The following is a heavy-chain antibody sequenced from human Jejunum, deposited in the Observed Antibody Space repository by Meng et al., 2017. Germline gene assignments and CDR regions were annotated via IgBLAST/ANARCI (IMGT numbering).Heavy chain of an antibody. J-gene: IGHJ6*02. V-gene: IGHV3-21*04. Sequence: GESLKISCVASGFTFSSYWMHWVRQTPGKGLEWVSYIDPTGGSIFYTDSVKGRFTISRDNAKNSLFLQMNSLRDEDTAVYYCARGHYGLDVWGQGTMVTVSS. CDR3: ARGHYGLDV. CDR2: IDPTGGSI. CDR1: GFTFSSYW.